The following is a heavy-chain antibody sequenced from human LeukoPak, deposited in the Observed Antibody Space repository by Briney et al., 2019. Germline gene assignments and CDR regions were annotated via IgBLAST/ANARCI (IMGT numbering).Heavy chain of an antibody. CDR2: ISYDGSNK. J-gene: IGHJ4*02. D-gene: IGHD3-9*01. V-gene: IGHV3-30*18. Sequence: PGGSLRLSCAASGFTFSSYGMHWVRQAPGKGLEWVAVISYDGSNKYYADSVKGRFTISRDNSKNTLYLQMNSLRAEDTAVYYCANSGEVADFDWFVADYWGQGTLVTVSS. CDR1: GFTFSSYG. CDR3: ANSGEVADFDWFVADY.